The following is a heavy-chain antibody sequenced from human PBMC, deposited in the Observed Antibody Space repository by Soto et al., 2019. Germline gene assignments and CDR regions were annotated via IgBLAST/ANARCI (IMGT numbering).Heavy chain of an antibody. CDR3: ARTPTPSPEDSNKNIYLDT. D-gene: IGHD2-15*01. V-gene: IGHV1-18*04. Sequence: QVQLVQSGPEVKKPWTSVKVSCKASGYTFESYGFSWVRQAPGQRLEWMGWISPLNGNTHYVEKFQGRVPMTTATSTSTAFMKLRTFRSDATAVYYCARTPTPSPEDSNKNIYLDTWGQGTLVTVSS. CDR2: ISPLNGNT. J-gene: IGHJ4*02. CDR1: GYTFESYG.